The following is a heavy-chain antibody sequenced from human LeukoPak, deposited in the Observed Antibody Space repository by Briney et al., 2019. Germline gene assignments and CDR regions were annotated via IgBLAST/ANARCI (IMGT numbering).Heavy chain of an antibody. CDR3: ARFAYYYDSSGYSGDAFDI. V-gene: IGHV3-30*04. Sequence: GGSLRLSCAASGFTFSSYAMHWVRQAPGKGLEWVAVISYDGSNKYYADSVKGRFTISRDNSKNTLYLQMNSLRAEDTAVYYCARFAYYYDSSGYSGDAFDIWGQGTMVTVSS. D-gene: IGHD3-22*01. J-gene: IGHJ3*02. CDR1: GFTFSSYA. CDR2: ISYDGSNK.